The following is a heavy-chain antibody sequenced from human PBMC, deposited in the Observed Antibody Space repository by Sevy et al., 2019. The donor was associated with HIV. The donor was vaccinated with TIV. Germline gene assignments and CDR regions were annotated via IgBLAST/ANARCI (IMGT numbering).Heavy chain of an antibody. Sequence: SQTLSLTCSVSGGSISRNSYDWGWIRQPPGKGLGWIGRIFYGGKTYYATSLRSRVTISVDTSKNQCSLNLSSVADADTAVYYCARHGGRVDRGFDFWGQGTLVTVSS. V-gene: IGHV4-39*01. CDR2: IFYGGKT. CDR1: GGSISRNSYD. CDR3: ARHGGRVDRGFDF. D-gene: IGHD5-12*01. J-gene: IGHJ4*02.